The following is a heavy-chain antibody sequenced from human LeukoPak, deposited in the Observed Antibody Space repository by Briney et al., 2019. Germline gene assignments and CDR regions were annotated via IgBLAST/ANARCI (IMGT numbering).Heavy chain of an antibody. V-gene: IGHV4-39*07. J-gene: IGHJ4*02. CDR3: ARHRVGVTRDFDY. CDR1: GGSISSSSYY. D-gene: IGHD1-26*01. CDR2: LYYSGST. Sequence: PSETLSLTCTVSGGSISSSSYYWGWIRQPPGKGLEWIGTLYYSGSTYYNLSLKSRVTMSVDTSKNQFSLKLSSVTAADTAVYYCARHRVGVTRDFDYWGQGTLVTVSS.